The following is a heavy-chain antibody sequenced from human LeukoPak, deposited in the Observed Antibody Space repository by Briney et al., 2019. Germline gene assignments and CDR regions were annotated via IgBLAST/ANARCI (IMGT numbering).Heavy chain of an antibody. J-gene: IGHJ4*02. Sequence: ASVKVSCKASDYTFTNYGVSWVRQATGQGLEWMGWISAYNGNTKYAHEFQGRVTMTTDTSTSTAYMELKSLRSDDTAVYFCARDSNYYYDSSGYNDYFDFWGQGTLVTVSS. CDR2: ISAYNGNT. V-gene: IGHV1-18*01. D-gene: IGHD3-22*01. CDR3: ARDSNYYYDSSGYNDYFDF. CDR1: DYTFTNYG.